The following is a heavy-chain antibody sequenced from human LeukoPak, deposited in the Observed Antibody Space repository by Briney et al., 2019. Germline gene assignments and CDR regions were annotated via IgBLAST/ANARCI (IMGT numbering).Heavy chain of an antibody. V-gene: IGHV3-15*01. CDR2: IKSKFDGGTT. Sequence: TGGSLRLSCAASGFTFSNAWMRWVRQAPGKGLEWVGRIKSKFDGGTTDYAAPVKGRFTISRDDSKNTLYLQMNSLKIEDTAVYYCITRRGYWGQGTLVTVSS. D-gene: IGHD3-10*01. CDR1: GFTFSNAW. J-gene: IGHJ4*02. CDR3: ITRRGY.